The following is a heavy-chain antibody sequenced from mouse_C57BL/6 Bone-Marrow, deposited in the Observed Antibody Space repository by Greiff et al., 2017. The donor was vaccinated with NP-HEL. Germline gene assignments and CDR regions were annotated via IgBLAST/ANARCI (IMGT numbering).Heavy chain of an antibody. V-gene: IGHV1-81*01. CDR3: ARPYDGYYVGYFDY. CDR2: IYPRSGNT. CDR1: GYTFTSYG. J-gene: IGHJ2*01. Sequence: VQRVESGAELARPGASVKLSCKASGYTFTSYGISWVKQRTGQGLEWIGEIYPRSGNTYYNEKFKGKATLTADKSSSTAYMELRSLTSEDSAVYFCARPYDGYYVGYFDYWGQGTTLTVSS. D-gene: IGHD2-3*01.